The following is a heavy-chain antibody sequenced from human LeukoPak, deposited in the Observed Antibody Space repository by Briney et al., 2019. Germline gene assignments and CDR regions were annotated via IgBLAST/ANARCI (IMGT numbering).Heavy chain of an antibody. CDR2: ILDSGTT. CDR3: ARLCLYGGNPPARPVDY. Sequence: SETLSLTCTVSRGSMRGYQWSGIRQPAGKGLEWIGRILDSGTTNYNPSLKSRLTISVDRSKTQSSLNLNSVTAADTAVYYCARLCLYGGNPPARPVDYWGQGTLVTVSS. CDR1: RGSMRGYQ. V-gene: IGHV4-4*07. D-gene: IGHD4-23*01. J-gene: IGHJ4*02.